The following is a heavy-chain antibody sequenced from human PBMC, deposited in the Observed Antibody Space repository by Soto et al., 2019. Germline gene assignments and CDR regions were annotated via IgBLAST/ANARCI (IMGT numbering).Heavy chain of an antibody. CDR3: ASSYCSSTSCKGDAFDI. CDR2: IYSSGGT. Sequence: QVQLQESGPGLVKPSQTLSLTCTVSGGSISSGGYYWSWIRQHPGKVLEWLGYIYSSGGTYYNPYLKSRVTISVDTSKHQFSLKLSSVTAADTAVYSCASSYCSSTSCKGDAFDIWGQGTMVTVSS. J-gene: IGHJ3*02. CDR1: GGSISSGGYY. V-gene: IGHV4-31*03. D-gene: IGHD2-2*01.